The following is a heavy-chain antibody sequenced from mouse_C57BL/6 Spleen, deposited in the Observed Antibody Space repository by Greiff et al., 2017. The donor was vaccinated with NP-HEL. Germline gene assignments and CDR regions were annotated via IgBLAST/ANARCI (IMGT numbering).Heavy chain of an antibody. Sequence: VQLQQPGAELVRPGSSVKLSCKASGYTFTSYWMDWVKQRPGQGLEWIGNIYPSDSETHYNQKFKDKATLTVDKSSSTAYMQLSSLTSEDSAVYYCARSLYYYGSRNYWGQGTTLTVSS. V-gene: IGHV1-61*01. J-gene: IGHJ2*01. D-gene: IGHD1-1*01. CDR1: GYTFTSYW. CDR3: ARSLYYYGSRNY. CDR2: IYPSDSET.